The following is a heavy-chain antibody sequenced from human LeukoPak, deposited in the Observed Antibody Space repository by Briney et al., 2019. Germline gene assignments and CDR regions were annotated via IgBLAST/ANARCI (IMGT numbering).Heavy chain of an antibody. CDR2: ISSSSSYI. CDR1: GFTFSSYS. D-gene: IGHD3-10*01. V-gene: IGHV3-21*01. J-gene: IGHJ4*02. CDR3: AREVGSGSSRYFDY. Sequence: GGSLRLSCAASGFTFSSYSMNWVRQAPGKGLEWVPSISSSSSYIYYADSVKGRFTISRDNAKNSLYLQMNSLRAEDTAVYYCAREVGSGSSRYFDYWGQGTPVTVSS.